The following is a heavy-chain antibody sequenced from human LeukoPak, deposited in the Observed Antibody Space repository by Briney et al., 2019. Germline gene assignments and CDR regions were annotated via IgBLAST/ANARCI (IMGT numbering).Heavy chain of an antibody. Sequence: SETLSLTCTVSGGSISSYYWSWIRQPPGKGLEWIGYIYYSGSTNYNPSLKSRVTISVDTSKDQFSLKLSSVTAADTAVYYCARGMRSYSFDYWGQGTLVTVPS. J-gene: IGHJ4*02. V-gene: IGHV4-59*01. CDR1: GGSISSYY. D-gene: IGHD1-26*01. CDR2: IYYSGST. CDR3: ARGMRSYSFDY.